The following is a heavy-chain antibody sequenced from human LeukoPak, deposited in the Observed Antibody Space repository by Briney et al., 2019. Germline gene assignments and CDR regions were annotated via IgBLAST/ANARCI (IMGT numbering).Heavy chain of an antibody. CDR3: AGRGLSTGWTFDY. J-gene: IGHJ4*01. CDR2: IHTSGST. V-gene: IGHV4-4*07. D-gene: IGHD6-19*01. Sequence: SETLSLTCSVSGGSIGTYYWSWIRQPAGKGLEWIAQIHTSGSTNFNPSLKSRVSISMDTPNNQFSLMISSVTAADTAIYYCAGRGLSTGWTFDYWGHGTLVTVSS. CDR1: GGSIGTYY.